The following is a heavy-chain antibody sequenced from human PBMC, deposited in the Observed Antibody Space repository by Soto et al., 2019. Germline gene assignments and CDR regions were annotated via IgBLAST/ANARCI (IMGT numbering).Heavy chain of an antibody. CDR1: GYTFTSYG. J-gene: IGHJ5*02. CDR3: ATDARHILTGYPQFGWFDP. D-gene: IGHD3-9*01. V-gene: IGHV1-18*01. Sequence: ASVKVSCKASGYTFTSYGISWVRQAPGQGLERMERISPYNGNTNYAQKLQGRVTMTEDTSTDTAYMELRSLRSEDTAVYYCATDARHILTGYPQFGWFDPWGQGTLVTVSS. CDR2: ISPYNGNT.